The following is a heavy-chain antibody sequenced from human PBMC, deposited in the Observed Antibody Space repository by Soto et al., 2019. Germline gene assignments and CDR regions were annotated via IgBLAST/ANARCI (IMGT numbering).Heavy chain of an antibody. V-gene: IGHV1-69*13. CDR3: ARHDYGDYYFDY. CDR2: IIPIFGTA. CDR1: GGTFSSYA. Sequence: SVKVSCKASGGTFSSYAISWVRQAPGQGLEWMGGIIPIFGTANYAQKFQGRVTITADESTSTAYMELSSLRSEDTAVYYCARHDYGDYYFDYWGQGTLVTVSS. J-gene: IGHJ4*02. D-gene: IGHD4-17*01.